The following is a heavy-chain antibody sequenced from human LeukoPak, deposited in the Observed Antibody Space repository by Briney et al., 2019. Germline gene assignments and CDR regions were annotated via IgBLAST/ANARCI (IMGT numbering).Heavy chain of an antibody. CDR1: GFTFSNSA. Sequence: PGGSLRLSCIASGFTFSNSAISWVRQAPGKGLEWVSAISGSGGSTYYADSVKGRFTISRDNSKNTLYLQMNSLRAEDTAVYYCAKGSSLAGWFGDHRYYYYGMDVWGQGTTVTVSS. V-gene: IGHV3-23*01. D-gene: IGHD3-10*01. CDR3: AKGSSLAGWFGDHRYYYYGMDV. CDR2: ISGSGGST. J-gene: IGHJ6*02.